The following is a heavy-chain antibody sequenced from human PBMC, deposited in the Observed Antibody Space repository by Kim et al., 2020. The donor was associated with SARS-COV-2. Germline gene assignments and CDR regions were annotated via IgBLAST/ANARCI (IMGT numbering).Heavy chain of an antibody. V-gene: IGHV1-3*01. CDR1: GYTFTSYA. CDR2: INAGNGKT. Sequence: ASVKVSCKASGYTFTSYAMHWVRQAPGQRLEWMGWINAGNGKTKNSQKFQGRVTITRDTSASTAYMELSSLRSEDTAVYYCARDSYYDIFRYYYYYMDVWGKGTTVTVSS. D-gene: IGHD3-9*01. J-gene: IGHJ6*03. CDR3: ARDSYYDIFRYYYYYMDV.